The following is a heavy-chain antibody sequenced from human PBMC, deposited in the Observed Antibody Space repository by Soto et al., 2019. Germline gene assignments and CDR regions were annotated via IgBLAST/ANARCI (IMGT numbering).Heavy chain of an antibody. CDR3: ARSYGDYVLDV. CDR1: GYTFTGYY. Sequence: GASVKVSCKASGYTFTGYYMHWLRQAPGQGLEWTGWINPNSGGTNYAQKFQGWVTMTRDTSISTAYMELSRLRSDDTAVYYCARSYGDYVLDVWGKGTTVTVSS. D-gene: IGHD4-17*01. CDR2: INPNSGGT. J-gene: IGHJ6*04. V-gene: IGHV1-2*04.